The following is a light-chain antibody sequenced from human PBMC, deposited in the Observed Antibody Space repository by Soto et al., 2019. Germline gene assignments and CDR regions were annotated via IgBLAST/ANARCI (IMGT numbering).Light chain of an antibody. CDR2: DAS. J-gene: IGKJ1*01. V-gene: IGKV1-5*01. CDR1: QSISNY. CDR3: QQYDSYSQT. Sequence: DIQMTQSPSTLSASVGDRVTITCWASQSISNYLAWYQQKPGIAPNLLIYDASSLESGVPSRFSGSGSGTEFTLTISSLQPDDFATYYCQQYDSYSQTFGQGTKVEIK.